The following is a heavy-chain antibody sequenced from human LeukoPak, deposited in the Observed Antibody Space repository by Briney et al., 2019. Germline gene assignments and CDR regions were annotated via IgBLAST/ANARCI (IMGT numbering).Heavy chain of an antibody. CDR1: GVSFSGYY. D-gene: IGHD6-19*01. Sequence: SETLSLTCAVYGVSFSGYYWSWIRQPPGKGLEWIGETNHSGSTNYNPSLKSRVTISVDTSKNQFSLKLSSVTAADTAVYYCARGDPVAGSDYWGQGTLVTVSS. J-gene: IGHJ4*02. CDR2: TNHSGST. V-gene: IGHV4-34*01. CDR3: ARGDPVAGSDY.